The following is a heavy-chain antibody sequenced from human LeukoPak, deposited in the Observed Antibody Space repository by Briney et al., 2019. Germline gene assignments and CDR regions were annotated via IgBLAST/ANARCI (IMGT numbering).Heavy chain of an antibody. V-gene: IGHV3-7*01. D-gene: IGHD6-19*01. CDR3: ARDHPVAGLLFDC. J-gene: IGHJ4*02. Sequence: GGSLRLSCAASGFTFDNFWMNWVRQAPGKGLEWVASMNQGGSERYYLDSVKGRFTISRDNAKNSVYLQMNSLRADDTAVYYRARDHPVAGLLFDCWGQGTLVTVSS. CDR2: MNQGGSER. CDR1: GFTFDNFW.